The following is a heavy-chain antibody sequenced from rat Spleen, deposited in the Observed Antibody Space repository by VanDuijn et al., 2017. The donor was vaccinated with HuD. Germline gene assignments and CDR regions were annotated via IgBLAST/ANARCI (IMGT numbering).Heavy chain of an antibody. CDR1: GFSLTSYN. CDR3: ARDLDGYFDY. J-gene: IGHJ2*01. Sequence: QVQLMESGPGLVQPSETLSLTCTVSGFSLTSYNVHWVRQPPGKGLEWMGVMWSDGSTDYNSALKSRLSISRDTSKNQVFLKMNSLQSEDTTTYYCARDLDGYFDYWGQGVMVTVSS. V-gene: IGHV2-45*01. CDR2: MWSDGST. D-gene: IGHD1-12*03.